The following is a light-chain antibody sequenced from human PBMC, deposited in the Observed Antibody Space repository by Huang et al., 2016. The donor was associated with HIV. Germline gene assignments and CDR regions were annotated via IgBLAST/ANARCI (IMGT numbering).Light chain of an antibody. V-gene: IGKV3-15*01. CDR1: RSVSNQ. CDR2: GAS. J-gene: IGKJ1*01. CDR3: QQYNNWPPWT. Sequence: ETVMTQSPATLSVSPGERATLSCRASRSVSNQLAWYQQKPGQAPRLLIYGASTRATDSPARFSGSGSGTEFSLTISSLQSEDFAVYYCQQYNNWPPWTFGQGTKVEIK.